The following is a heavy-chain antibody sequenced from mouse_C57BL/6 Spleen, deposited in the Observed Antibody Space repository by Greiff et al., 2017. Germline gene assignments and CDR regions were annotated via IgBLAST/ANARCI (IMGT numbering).Heavy chain of an antibody. CDR3: TRYSNYVNENYFDY. D-gene: IGHD2-5*01. V-gene: IGHV1-15*01. CDR2: IDPETGGT. J-gene: IGHJ2*01. Sequence: VQLQQSGAELVRPGASVTLSCKASGYTFTDYEMHWVKQTPVHGLEWIGAIDPETGGTAYNQKFKGKAILTADKSSSTAYMELRSLTSEDSAVYYCTRYSNYVNENYFDYWGQGTTLTVSS. CDR1: GYTFTDYE.